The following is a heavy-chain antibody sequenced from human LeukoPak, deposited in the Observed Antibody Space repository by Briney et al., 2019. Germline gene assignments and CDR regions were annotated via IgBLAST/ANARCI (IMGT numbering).Heavy chain of an antibody. J-gene: IGHJ4*02. Sequence: ASVKVSCKASAYTFTGYYMHWVRQAPGQGLEWMGWINPDCGGTNYAQKSQGRVTMTRDTSISTAYMEVSRLRSDDTAVYYCAREGSGWYGNFDYWGQGTLVTVSS. D-gene: IGHD6-19*01. CDR2: INPDCGGT. V-gene: IGHV1-2*02. CDR1: AYTFTGYY. CDR3: AREGSGWYGNFDY.